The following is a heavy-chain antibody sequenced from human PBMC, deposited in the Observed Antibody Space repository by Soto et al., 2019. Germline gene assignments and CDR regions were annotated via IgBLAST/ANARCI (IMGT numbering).Heavy chain of an antibody. D-gene: IGHD4-4*01. V-gene: IGHV3-9*01. CDR2: ITWNGGTI. Sequence: PVGSLRLSCASSVFAFDDYVMHCVRQPPGRCLEWVSGITWNGGTIRYVDSVKGRFTISRDNAENSLYLQMNSLRPEDKAVYYCAKGGSAAVTAPSGRDNWFQPWGQGTHVTVS. CDR1: VFAFDDYV. CDR3: AKGGSAAVTAPSGRDNWFQP. J-gene: IGHJ5*02.